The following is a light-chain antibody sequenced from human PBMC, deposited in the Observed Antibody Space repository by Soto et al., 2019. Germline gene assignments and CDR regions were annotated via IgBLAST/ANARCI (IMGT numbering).Light chain of an antibody. CDR1: VSDVGGYNY. CDR2: EVT. Sequence: QSVLTQPASVSGSPGPSITISCTGTVSDVGGYNYVSWYQQHPGKAPKLLIYEVTNRPSGISSRFSGSKSVNTASLTISGLQAEDEAHYYCNSYTSTSANVLFGGGTKVTVL. J-gene: IGLJ3*02. CDR3: NSYTSTSANVL. V-gene: IGLV2-14*01.